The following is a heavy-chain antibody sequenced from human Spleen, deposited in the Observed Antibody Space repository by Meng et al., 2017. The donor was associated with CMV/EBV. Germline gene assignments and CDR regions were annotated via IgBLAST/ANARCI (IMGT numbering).Heavy chain of an antibody. J-gene: IGHJ4*02. Sequence: YTFTSYDINWGRQATRQGLEWMGWMNPNSGNTGYAQKFQGRVTITRNTSISTAYMELSSLRSEDTAVYYCARTAYCGGDCYSYFDYWGQGTLVTVSS. CDR3: ARTAYCGGDCYSYFDY. D-gene: IGHD2-21*01. CDR1: YTFTSYD. V-gene: IGHV1-8*03. CDR2: MNPNSGNT.